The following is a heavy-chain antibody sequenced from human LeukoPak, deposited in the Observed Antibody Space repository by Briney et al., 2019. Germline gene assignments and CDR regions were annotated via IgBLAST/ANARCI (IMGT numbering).Heavy chain of an antibody. CDR2: IIPFIGVT. Sequence: RASVKVSCKASGYTFTGYYMHWVRQAPGQGLEWMGRIIPFIGVTKYAQKFQARVTITADKSTNKAYMETRSLTSDATAVSYFARGYCTSTTCYMHNWLDPWGQGTLVTVSS. D-gene: IGHD2-2*02. V-gene: IGHV1-2*02. CDR1: GYTFTGYY. CDR3: ARGYCTSTTCYMHNWLDP. J-gene: IGHJ5*02.